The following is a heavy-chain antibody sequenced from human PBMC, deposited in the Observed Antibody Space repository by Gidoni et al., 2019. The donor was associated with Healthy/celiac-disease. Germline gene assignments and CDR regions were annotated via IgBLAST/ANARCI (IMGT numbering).Heavy chain of an antibody. CDR3: AHRRYGSQNRAEFDY. V-gene: IGHV2-5*01. Sequence: QITLKESGPTLVKPTQTLTLTCTFSGFSLSTSGVGVGWIRQPPGKALEWLALIYWNDDKRYSPSLKSRLTITKDTSKNQVVLTMTNMDPVDTATYYCAHRRYGSQNRAEFDYWGQGTLVTVSS. CDR2: IYWNDDK. J-gene: IGHJ4*02. D-gene: IGHD1-26*01. CDR1: GFSLSTSGVG.